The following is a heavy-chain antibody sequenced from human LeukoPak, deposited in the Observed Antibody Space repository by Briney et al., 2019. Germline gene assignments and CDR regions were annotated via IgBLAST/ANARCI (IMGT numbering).Heavy chain of an antibody. CDR1: GGSISSSY. V-gene: IGHV4-59*01. CDR2: IYYSGNT. CDR3: VRSDDFWSGYYGY. D-gene: IGHD3-3*01. J-gene: IGHJ4*02. Sequence: PSETLSLTCTVSGGSISSSYWSWIRQPPGKGLEWIGYIYYSGNTNYNPSLKSRVTISVDTSRNQFSLKLTSVTAADTAVYYCVRSDDFWSGYYGYWGQGTLVTVSS.